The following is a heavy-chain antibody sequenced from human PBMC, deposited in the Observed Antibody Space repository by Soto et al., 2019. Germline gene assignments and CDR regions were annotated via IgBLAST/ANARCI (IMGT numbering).Heavy chain of an antibody. D-gene: IGHD2-21*01. CDR3: ARSDGYNFNWLDS. V-gene: IGHV1-8*01. CDR1: GYTFATYD. Sequence: QVQLVQSGAKVKTPGASVKVSCKASGYTFATYDINWVRQAPGQGLEWMGWMNPNSGNTGYAQKFQGRLTMTRDTALSVAHMELSSLRNEDTAVYYCARSDGYNFNWLDSWGQGTLVTVSA. J-gene: IGHJ5*01. CDR2: MNPNSGNT.